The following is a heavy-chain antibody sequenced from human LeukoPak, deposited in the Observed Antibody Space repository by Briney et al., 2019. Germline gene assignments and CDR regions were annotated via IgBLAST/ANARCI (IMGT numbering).Heavy chain of an antibody. J-gene: IGHJ3*02. CDR1: GGSISSSNW. CDR2: IYHSGST. CDR3: AVRPKSVAFDI. V-gene: IGHV4-4*02. Sequence: SETLSLTCAVSGGSISSSNWWSWVRQPPGKGLEWIGEIYHSGSTNYNSSLKSRVTISVDKSKNQFSLKLSSVTAADTAVYYCAVRPKSVAFDIWGQGTMVTVSS.